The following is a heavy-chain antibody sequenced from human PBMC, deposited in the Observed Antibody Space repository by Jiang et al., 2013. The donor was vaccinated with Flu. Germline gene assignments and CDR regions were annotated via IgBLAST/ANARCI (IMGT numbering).Heavy chain of an antibody. V-gene: IGHV4-34*01. J-gene: IGHJ6*02. CDR1: GGSFSGYY. CDR3: ARGRGVRGYCSSTSCEPSYYGMDV. D-gene: IGHD2-2*01. Sequence: GLVKPSETLSLTCAVYGGSFSGYYWSWIRQPPGKGLEWIGEINHSGSINYNPSFKSRVTISVDTSKNQFSLKLSSVTAADTAVYYCARGRGVRGYCSSTSCEPSYYGMDVWGQGTTVTVSS. CDR2: INHSGSI.